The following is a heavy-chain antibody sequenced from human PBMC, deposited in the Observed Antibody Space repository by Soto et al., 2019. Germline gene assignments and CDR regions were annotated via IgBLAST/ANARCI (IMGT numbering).Heavy chain of an antibody. CDR3: GSIAVAEGFDP. CDR1: GFDVSYNY. J-gene: IGHJ5*02. CDR2: IHPDGAT. V-gene: IGHV3-53*02. Sequence: EVLLVESGGALIQPGGSLRLSCAASGFDVSYNYMSWVRQAPGKGLEWLSIIHPDGATYYAGSVKGRFTISRDNSKNTVHRQMNDLRGDDTAVYYCGSIAVAEGFDPWGQRTLVTVSS. D-gene: IGHD6-19*01.